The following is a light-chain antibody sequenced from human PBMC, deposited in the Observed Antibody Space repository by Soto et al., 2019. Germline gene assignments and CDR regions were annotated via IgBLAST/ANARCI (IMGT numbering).Light chain of an antibody. Sequence: QSALTQPASVSGSPGESITISCTGTDNDIGGYNFVSWYQQHPGKAPKLMIFGVNDRPSGVSSRFSGSSSGNTASLTISGLQAEDEADYYCSSYTTSSPLVVFGPGTKLTVL. CDR1: DNDIGGYNF. CDR3: SSYTTSSPLVV. J-gene: IGLJ1*01. V-gene: IGLV2-14*01. CDR2: GVN.